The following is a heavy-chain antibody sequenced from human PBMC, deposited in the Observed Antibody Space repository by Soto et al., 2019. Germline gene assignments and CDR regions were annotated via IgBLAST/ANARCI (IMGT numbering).Heavy chain of an antibody. CDR1: GFTFSNSA. J-gene: IGHJ4*02. D-gene: IGHD6-19*01. CDR3: AKDGHWLDVLLDS. Sequence: EVQLLESGGGLVQPGGSLRLSCTASGFTFSNSAMTCVRQAPGKGLEWVSIISAAGRSAYHADSVKGRFTISRDNSKNTLYLRMTSLRAEDTAVYYCAKDGHWLDVLLDSWGQGTLVTVSS. CDR2: ISAAGRSA. V-gene: IGHV3-23*01.